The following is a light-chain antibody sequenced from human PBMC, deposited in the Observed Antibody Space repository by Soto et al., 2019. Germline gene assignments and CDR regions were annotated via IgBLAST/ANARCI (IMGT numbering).Light chain of an antibody. J-gene: IGKJ2*01. Sequence: EIVLTQSPGTLSLSPGERATLSCRATQSVSSSDLAWYQQKPGHAPRLLIYGASSRATGIPDRFSGSGSGTDFSLNISRLDPEDLAVYYCQHYGSSQYTFGQGTKLKI. V-gene: IGKV3-20*01. CDR1: QSVSSSD. CDR3: QHYGSSQYT. CDR2: GAS.